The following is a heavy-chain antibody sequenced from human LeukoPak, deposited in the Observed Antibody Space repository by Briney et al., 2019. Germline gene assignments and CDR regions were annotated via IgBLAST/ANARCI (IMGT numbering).Heavy chain of an antibody. J-gene: IGHJ4*02. Sequence: GRSLRLSCAASGFTFSSYAMHWVRQAPGKGLEWVAVISYDGSNKYYADSVKGRFTISRDNSKNTLYLQMNSLRAEDTAVYYCARERLDSSGYYADYWGQGTLVTVSS. CDR1: GFTFSSYA. D-gene: IGHD3-22*01. CDR3: ARERLDSSGYYADY. CDR2: ISYDGSNK. V-gene: IGHV3-30-3*01.